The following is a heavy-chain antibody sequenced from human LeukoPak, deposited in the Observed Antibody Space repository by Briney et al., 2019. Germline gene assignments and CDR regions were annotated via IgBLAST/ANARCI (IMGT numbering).Heavy chain of an antibody. Sequence: GRSLRLSCAASGFTFSSYGMHWVRQAPGKGLEWVAVIWYDGSNKYYADSVKGRFTISRDNSKNTLYLQMNSLRAEDTAVYYCARADVDTAMVDYWGQGTLATVSS. D-gene: IGHD5-18*01. V-gene: IGHV3-33*01. CDR1: GFTFSSYG. CDR3: ARADVDTAMVDY. CDR2: IWYDGSNK. J-gene: IGHJ4*02.